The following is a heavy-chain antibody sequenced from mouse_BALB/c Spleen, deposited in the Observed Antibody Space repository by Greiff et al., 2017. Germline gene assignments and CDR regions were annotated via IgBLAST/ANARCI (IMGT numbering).Heavy chain of an antibody. D-gene: IGHD1-1*01. Sequence: QVQLKESGPGLVAPSQSLSITCTVSGFSLTSYGVHWVRQPPGKGLEWLGVIWAGGSTNYNSALMSRLSISKDNSKSQVFLKMNSLQTDDTAMYYCARDPLYYYGSSYGYAMDYWGQGTSVTVSS. CDR2: IWAGGST. V-gene: IGHV2-9*02. CDR3: ARDPLYYYGSSYGYAMDY. CDR1: GFSLTSYG. J-gene: IGHJ4*01.